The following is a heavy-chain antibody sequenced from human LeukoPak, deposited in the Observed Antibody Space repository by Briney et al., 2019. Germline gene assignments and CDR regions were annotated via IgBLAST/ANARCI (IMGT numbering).Heavy chain of an antibody. CDR1: GGSISGYY. V-gene: IGHV4-59*01. Sequence: SETLSLTCTVSGGSISGYYWSWIRQPPGKGLEWIGYIYYSGSTSYNPSLKSRVTISVDTSKNQFSLKLGSVTAADTAVYYCAREGARWEPSFSAFDTWGQGTMVTVSS. CDR2: IYYSGST. D-gene: IGHD1-26*01. CDR3: AREGARWEPSFSAFDT. J-gene: IGHJ3*02.